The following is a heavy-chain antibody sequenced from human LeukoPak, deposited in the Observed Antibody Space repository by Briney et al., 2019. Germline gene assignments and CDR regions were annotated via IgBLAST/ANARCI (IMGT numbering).Heavy chain of an antibody. CDR3: ARDSRGYFYAQIDY. D-gene: IGHD5-18*01. Sequence: SETLSLTCAVYGGSFSGYYWSWIRQPPGKGLEWIGEINHSGSTNYNPSLKSRVTISVDTSKNQFSLNLRSVTAADTAVYYCARDSRGYFYAQIDYWGQGTLVTVSS. V-gene: IGHV4-34*01. CDR1: GGSFSGYY. J-gene: IGHJ4*02. CDR2: INHSGST.